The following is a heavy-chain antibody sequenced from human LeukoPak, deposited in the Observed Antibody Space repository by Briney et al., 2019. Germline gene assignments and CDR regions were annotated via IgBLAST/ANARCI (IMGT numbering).Heavy chain of an antibody. J-gene: IGHJ4*02. CDR2: INHGGST. CDR3: ARATYYYDSGGYRGGYYFDY. Sequence: SETLSLTCTVYGGSFGGSYWSWIRQPPGKGLEWIGEINHGGSTNYNPSLKSRVTILVDTSNNQFSLKLSSVTAADAAVYYCARATYYYDSGGYRGGYYFDYWGQGTLVTVSS. V-gene: IGHV4-34*01. CDR1: GGSFGGSY. D-gene: IGHD3-22*01.